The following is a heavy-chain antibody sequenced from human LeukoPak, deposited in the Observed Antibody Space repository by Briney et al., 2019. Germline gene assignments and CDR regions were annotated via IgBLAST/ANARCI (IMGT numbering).Heavy chain of an antibody. CDR3: AKVLHSSGWYDFDY. CDR1: GFTFSSYA. CDR2: ISGSGGST. D-gene: IGHD6-19*01. V-gene: IGHV3-23*01. J-gene: IGHJ4*02. Sequence: GGSLRLSCAASGFTFSSYAMSWVRQAPGKGLEWVSAISGSGGSTYYADSVKGRFTISRDNPKNTLYLQMNSLRAEDTAVYYCAKVLHSSGWYDFDYWGQGTLVTVSS.